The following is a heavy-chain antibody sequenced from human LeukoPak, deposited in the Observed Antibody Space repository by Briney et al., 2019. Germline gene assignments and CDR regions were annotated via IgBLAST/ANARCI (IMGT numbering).Heavy chain of an antibody. CDR1: GGSISAYY. V-gene: IGHV4-39*01. CDR2: IYYSGST. CDR3: ARHKVVPATSETHFDF. J-gene: IGHJ4*02. Sequence: SETLSLTCTVSGGSISAYYWGWIRQPPGKGLEWIGSIYYSGSTYYNPSLKSRVTISVDTSKNQFSLKLSSVTAADTAVYYCARHKVVPATSETHFDFWGRGTLVTVSS. D-gene: IGHD2-15*01.